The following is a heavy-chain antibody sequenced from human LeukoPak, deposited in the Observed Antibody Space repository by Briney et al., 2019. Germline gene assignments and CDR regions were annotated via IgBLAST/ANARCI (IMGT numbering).Heavy chain of an antibody. D-gene: IGHD6-13*01. J-gene: IGHJ4*02. CDR1: GFTFSSYA. Sequence: GRSLRLSCAASGFTFSSYAMHWVRQAPGKGLEWVAVISYDGSNKYYADSVKGRFTISRDNSKNTLYLQMNSLRAEDTAVYYCARASSSWSLGFDYWGQGTLVTVSS. V-gene: IGHV3-30-3*01. CDR3: ARASSSWSLGFDY. CDR2: ISYDGSNK.